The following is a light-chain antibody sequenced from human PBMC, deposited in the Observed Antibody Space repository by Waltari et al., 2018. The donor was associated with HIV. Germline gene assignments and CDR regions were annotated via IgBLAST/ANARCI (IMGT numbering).Light chain of an antibody. Sequence: TVVTQDPSFSVSHGRTITLPRALSCGPVSRASYASWYQQTTGQPPRTRTYNTDTRPSGVPDRFSGSIVGTKAALTITGAQSEDESDDNCLLYIVSGRVFGRGTRLTVL. V-gene: IGLV8-61*01. J-gene: IGLJ3*02. CDR3: LLYIVSGRV. CDR2: NTD. CDR1: CGPVSRASY.